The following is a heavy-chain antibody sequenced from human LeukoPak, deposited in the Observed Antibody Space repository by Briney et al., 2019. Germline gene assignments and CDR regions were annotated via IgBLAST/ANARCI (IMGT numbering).Heavy chain of an antibody. CDR3: ASTSQANWNYAGY. D-gene: IGHD1-7*01. V-gene: IGHV3-72*01. J-gene: IGHJ4*02. CDR2: IRKKVNSYST. CDR1: GGSISSSSYY. Sequence: LSLTCTVSGGSISSSSYYWGWIRQPPGKGLEWVGRIRKKVNSYSTEYAASVSGRFTISRDDSQNSLYLQMNSLKTEDTAVYYCASTSQANWNYAGYWGQGTQVTVSS.